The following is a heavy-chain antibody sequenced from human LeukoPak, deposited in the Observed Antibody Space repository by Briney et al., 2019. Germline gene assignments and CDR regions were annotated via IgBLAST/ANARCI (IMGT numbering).Heavy chain of an antibody. CDR3: ARAYPVDIVVVPAAPDF. D-gene: IGHD2-2*01. Sequence: GGSLRLSCAASGFTFSSYWMHWVRQAPGKGLVWVSCINTDGSTTNYADSVKGRFTISRDNAKSTLYLQMNSLKAEDTAVYYCARAYPVDIVVVPAAPDFWGQGTLVTVSS. J-gene: IGHJ4*02. CDR2: INTDGSTT. CDR1: GFTFSSYW. V-gene: IGHV3-74*01.